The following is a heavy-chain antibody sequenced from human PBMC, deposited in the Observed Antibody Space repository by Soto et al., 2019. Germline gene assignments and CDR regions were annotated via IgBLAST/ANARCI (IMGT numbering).Heavy chain of an antibody. J-gene: IGHJ4*02. CDR1: GYRFSSSW. Sequence: GESLKISCQGTGYRFSSSWIGWVRQKPGKGLEWLGNVYPSDSDVRYSPAFEGQVTISADNSINTASLKLTSVTAADTAVYFCARILMNYYRLDYWGQGALVTVSS. D-gene: IGHD3-10*01. CDR2: VYPSDSDV. CDR3: ARILMNYYRLDY. V-gene: IGHV5-51*01.